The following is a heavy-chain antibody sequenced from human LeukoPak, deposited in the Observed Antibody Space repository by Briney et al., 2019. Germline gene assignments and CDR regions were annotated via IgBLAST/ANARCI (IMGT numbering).Heavy chain of an antibody. CDR1: GYTFTSYD. CDR3: ARDLNWGKWFDP. V-gene: IGHV1-8*01. J-gene: IGHJ5*02. D-gene: IGHD7-27*01. CDR2: MNPNSGNT. Sequence: EASVKVSCKASGYTFTSYDINWVRQATGQGLEWMGWMNPNSGNTGYAQKFQGRVTMTRNTSISTAYMELSSLRSEDTAVYYCARDLNWGKWFDPWGQGTLVTVSS.